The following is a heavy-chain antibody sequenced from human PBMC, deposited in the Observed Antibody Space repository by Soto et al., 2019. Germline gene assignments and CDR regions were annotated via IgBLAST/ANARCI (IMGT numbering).Heavy chain of an antibody. CDR2: IFYSGTT. CDR3: ARVPSSYCSGGSGYRHFDY. CDR1: GGSLSSSNYY. Sequence: QLQLQGSGPGLVKPSETLSLTCAVSGGSLSSSNYYWGWIRQSPGKGLEWIGNIFYSGTTYYNPSLKSRVTISVDAYKNQSSLKLRSVTGADTAVYYCARVPSSYCSGGSGYRHFDYWGQGSLVTVSS. D-gene: IGHD2-15*01. J-gene: IGHJ4*02. V-gene: IGHV4-39*01.